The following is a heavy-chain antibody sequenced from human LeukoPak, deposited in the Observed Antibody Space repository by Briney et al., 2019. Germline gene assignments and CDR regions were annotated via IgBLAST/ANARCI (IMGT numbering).Heavy chain of an antibody. V-gene: IGHV4-61*05. J-gene: IGHJ4*02. D-gene: IGHD3-22*01. CDR3: ARGYYDNSGYSNPFDY. CDR2: VHHSGST. Sequence: SETLSLTCTVSGGSIRSSYYYWGWLRQSPGKGLEWIGYVHHSGSTNYNPSLKSRVTISIDTSKNQFSLKLSPVTAADTAVYYCARGYYDNSGYSNPFDYWGQGTLVTVSS. CDR1: GGSIRSSYYY.